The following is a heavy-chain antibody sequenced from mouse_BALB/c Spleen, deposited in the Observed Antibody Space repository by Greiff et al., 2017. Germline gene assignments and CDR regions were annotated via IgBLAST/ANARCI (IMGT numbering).Heavy chain of an antibody. CDR3: ARGYGNYVDWYFDV. CDR2: IHYSGST. D-gene: IGHD2-10*02. J-gene: IGHJ1*01. Sequence: EVKLMESGPDLVKPSQSLSLTCTVTGYSITSGYSWHWIRQFPGNKLEWMGYIHYSGSTNYNPSLKSRISITRDTSKNQFFLQLNSVTTEDTATYYCARGYGNYVDWYFDVWGAGTTVTVSS. CDR1: GYSITSGYS. V-gene: IGHV3-1*02.